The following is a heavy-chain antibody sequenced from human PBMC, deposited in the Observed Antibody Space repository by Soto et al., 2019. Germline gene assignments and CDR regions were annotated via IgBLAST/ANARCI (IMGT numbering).Heavy chain of an antibody. V-gene: IGHV3-30-3*01. CDR2: ISYDGSNK. CDR3: AIRSGPYDSSGYYLDY. CDR1: GFTFSSYA. J-gene: IGHJ4*02. D-gene: IGHD3-22*01. Sequence: ESGGGVVQPGRSLRLSCAASGFTFSSYAMHWVRQAPGKGLEGVAVISYDGSNKYYADSVKGRFTISRDNSKNTLYLQMNSLRAEDTAVYYCAIRSGPYDSSGYYLDYWGQGTLVTVSS.